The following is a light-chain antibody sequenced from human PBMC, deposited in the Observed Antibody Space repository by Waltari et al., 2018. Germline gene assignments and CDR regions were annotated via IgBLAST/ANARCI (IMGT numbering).Light chain of an antibody. J-gene: IGKJ1*01. CDR1: RAISHY. CDR2: DAS. CDR3: QKYDGAPWT. V-gene: IGKV1-27*01. Sequence: DIHMTQSPSSLSASVGDRVTITCLASRAISHYLAWYQQKPGTLPNLLTFDASILESGVVSRFSGSGSGTDFTLTISSLQPEDIGTYYCQKYDGAPWTFGQGTKVEIK.